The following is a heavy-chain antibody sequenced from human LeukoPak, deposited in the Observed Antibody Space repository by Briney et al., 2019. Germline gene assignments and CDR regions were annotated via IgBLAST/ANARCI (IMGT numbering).Heavy chain of an antibody. D-gene: IGHD2/OR15-2a*01. CDR3: ARELKVGNTGYYFDY. CDR1: GGSISNYY. V-gene: IGHV4-59*01. Sequence: SETLSLTCTVSGGSISNYYWSWIRQLPGKGLECIAYIYYSGSAYYNPSLKSRTTISVDTSSNQFSLKLASVTAADTAVYYCARELKVGNTGYYFDYWGQGALVTVSS. CDR2: IYYSGSA. J-gene: IGHJ4*02.